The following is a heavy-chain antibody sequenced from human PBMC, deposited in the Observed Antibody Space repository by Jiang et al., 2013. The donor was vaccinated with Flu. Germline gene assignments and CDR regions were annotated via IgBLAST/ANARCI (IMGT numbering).Heavy chain of an antibody. J-gene: IGHJ4*02. Sequence: RVTMTRNTSISTAYMELSSLRSEDTAVYYCARAPAVAGIDYWGQGTLVTVSS. V-gene: IGHV1-8*01. D-gene: IGHD6-19*01. CDR3: ARAPAVAGIDY.